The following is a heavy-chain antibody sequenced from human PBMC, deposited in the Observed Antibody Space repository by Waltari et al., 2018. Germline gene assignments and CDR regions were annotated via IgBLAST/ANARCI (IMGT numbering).Heavy chain of an antibody. D-gene: IGHD6-6*01. V-gene: IGHV3-23*01. CDR2: ISATGGTT. J-gene: IGHJ4*02. Sequence: EEQLLESGGGLVRPGGSLRLSCAASGFNFDIYSVCWVRQGPEKGPVWISVISATGGTTSYAESVRGRFTVSRDNSRTRVYLQVNSLRAEDTAVYYCAKVSRPWVSYLDYWGQGSLVTGSS. CDR3: AKVSRPWVSYLDY. CDR1: GFNFDIYS.